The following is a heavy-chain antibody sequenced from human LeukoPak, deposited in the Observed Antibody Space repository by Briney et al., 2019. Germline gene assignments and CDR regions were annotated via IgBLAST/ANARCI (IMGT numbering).Heavy chain of an antibody. D-gene: IGHD4-23*01. CDR2: IYYSGST. CDR3: ARDRDYGGNSMLDY. Sequence: SQTLSLTCTVSGGSISSGSYYWSWIRQPAGKGLEWIGYIYYSGSTNYNPSLKSRVTISVDTSKNQFSLKLSSVTAADTAVYYCARDRDYGGNSMLDYWGQGTLVTVSS. CDR1: GGSISSGSYY. J-gene: IGHJ4*02. V-gene: IGHV4-61*10.